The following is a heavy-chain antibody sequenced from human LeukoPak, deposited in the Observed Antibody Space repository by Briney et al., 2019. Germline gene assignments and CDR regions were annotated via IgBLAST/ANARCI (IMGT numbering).Heavy chain of an antibody. CDR3: ARGVSRLDSDYYYYYYMDV. J-gene: IGHJ6*03. Sequence: ASVKVSCKASGYTFTSYDINWVRQATGQGLEWMGWMNPNSGNTGYAQKFQGRVTITRNTSISTAYMELSSLRSEDTAVYYCARGVSRLDSDYYYYYYMDVWGKGTTVTVSS. D-gene: IGHD6-25*01. CDR2: MNPNSGNT. CDR1: GYTFTSYD. V-gene: IGHV1-8*03.